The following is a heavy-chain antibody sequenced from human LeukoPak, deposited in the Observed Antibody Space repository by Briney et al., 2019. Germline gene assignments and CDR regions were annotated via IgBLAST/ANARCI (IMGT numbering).Heavy chain of an antibody. CDR1: GGSISSGGYY. CDR3: ARVPYCSSTSCYAVDY. CDR2: IYYSGST. Sequence: SETLSLTCTVSGGSISSGGYYWSWIRQHPGKGLEWIGYIYYSGSTYYNPSLKSRVTISVDTSKNQFSLKLSSVTAADTAVYYCARVPYCSSTSCYAVDYWGQGTLVTVSS. D-gene: IGHD2-2*01. J-gene: IGHJ4*02. V-gene: IGHV4-31*03.